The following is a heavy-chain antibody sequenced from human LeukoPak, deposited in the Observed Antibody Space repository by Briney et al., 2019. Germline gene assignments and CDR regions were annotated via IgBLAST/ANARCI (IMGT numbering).Heavy chain of an antibody. J-gene: IGHJ6*04. D-gene: IGHD3-10*02. CDR2: INSDGSST. CDR1: GFTFSSFG. CDR3: AELGITMIGGV. V-gene: IGHV3-74*01. Sequence: GGSLRLSCAASGFTFSSFGMSWVRQAPGKGLVWVSRINSDGSSTNYADSVKGRFTISRDNAKNTLYLQLNNLRAEDTAVYYCAELGITMIGGVWGKGTTVTISS.